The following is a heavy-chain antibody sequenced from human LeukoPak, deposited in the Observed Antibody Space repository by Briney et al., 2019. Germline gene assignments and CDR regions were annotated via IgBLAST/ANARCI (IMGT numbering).Heavy chain of an antibody. CDR2: ISNDGGNR. V-gene: IGHV3-30*14. D-gene: IGHD3/OR15-3a*01. CDR3: AIIGGTGNDY. Sequence: QPGRSLRLSCVASGFTSGFTFSYYAMHWVRQAPGKGLEWVAFISNDGGNRYFANSVKGRFTISRDNSKNTLYLQMNSLRAEDTAVYYCAIIGGTGNDYWGQGTLVTVSS. J-gene: IGHJ4*02. CDR1: GFTFSYYA.